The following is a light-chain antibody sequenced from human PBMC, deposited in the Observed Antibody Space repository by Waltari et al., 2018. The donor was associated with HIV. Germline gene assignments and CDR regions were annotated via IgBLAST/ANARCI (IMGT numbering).Light chain of an antibody. CDR2: KAS. CDR1: QSISSW. J-gene: IGKJ1*01. CDR3: LQYDTYSRT. Sequence: DIQMTQSPSTLSASVGDRVTITCRASQSISSWLAWYQQKPGKAPKLLIYKASNLESGVPSRFSGCGSGTEFTLTISGLQPDDFATYYCLQYDTYSRTFGQGTRVEIK. V-gene: IGKV1-5*03.